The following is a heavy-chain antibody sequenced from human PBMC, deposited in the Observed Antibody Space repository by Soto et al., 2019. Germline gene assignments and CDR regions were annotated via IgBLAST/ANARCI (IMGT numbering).Heavy chain of an antibody. CDR1: SGSISSYY. J-gene: IGHJ4*02. V-gene: IGHV4-59*08. D-gene: IGHD6-25*01. Sequence: SETLSLTCTVSSGSISSYYWDWIRQPPGKGLEWIGFIYYSGSTNYSPSLKSRVTISVDTSKNQFSLKLSSVTAADTAVYYCASHLWQRPFDHWGQGTLVTVSS. CDR2: IYYSGST. CDR3: ASHLWQRPFDH.